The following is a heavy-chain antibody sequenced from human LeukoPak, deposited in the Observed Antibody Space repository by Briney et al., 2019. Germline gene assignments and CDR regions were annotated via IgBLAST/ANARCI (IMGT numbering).Heavy chain of an antibody. CDR2: IYHSGST. Sequence: SETLSLTCAASGASIHSYYWSWIRHPPGKGLEWIGYIYHSGSTNYNPSLKSRVTISADTSKNEFSLKLNSVTAADTAVYYCASRSSEVGYFDLWGRGTLVTVSS. CDR3: ASRSSEVGYFDL. D-gene: IGHD6-25*01. CDR1: GASIHSYY. J-gene: IGHJ2*01. V-gene: IGHV4-59*01.